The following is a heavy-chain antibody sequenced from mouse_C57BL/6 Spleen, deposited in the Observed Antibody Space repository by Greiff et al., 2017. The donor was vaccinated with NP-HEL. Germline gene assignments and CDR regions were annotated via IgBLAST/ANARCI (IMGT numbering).Heavy chain of an antibody. V-gene: IGHV1-64*01. CDR1: GYTFTSYW. CDR3: APYYSNYFDY. Sequence: QVQLKQSGAELVKPGASVKLSCKASGYTFTSYWMHWVKQRPGQGLEWIGMIHPNSGSTNYNEKFKSKATLTVDKSSSTAYMQLSSLTSEDSAVYYCAPYYSNYFDYWGQGTTLTVSS. CDR2: IHPNSGST. D-gene: IGHD2-5*01. J-gene: IGHJ2*01.